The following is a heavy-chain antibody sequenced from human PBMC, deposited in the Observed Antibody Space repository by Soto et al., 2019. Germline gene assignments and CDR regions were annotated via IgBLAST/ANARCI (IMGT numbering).Heavy chain of an antibody. D-gene: IGHD2-2*01. Sequence: QVQLQESGPGLVKPPQTLSLTCTVSGGSISSGGYYWSWIRQHPGKGLEWIGYIYYSGSTYYNPSLKSRVTISVDTSKNQFSLKLSSVTAADTAVYYCAREVGDCSSTSCPADYYYGMDVWGQGTTVTVSS. CDR3: AREVGDCSSTSCPADYYYGMDV. V-gene: IGHV4-31*03. CDR2: IYYSGST. CDR1: GGSISSGGYY. J-gene: IGHJ6*02.